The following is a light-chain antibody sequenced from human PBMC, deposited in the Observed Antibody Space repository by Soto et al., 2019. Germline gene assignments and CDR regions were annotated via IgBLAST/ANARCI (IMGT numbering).Light chain of an antibody. CDR2: AAS. V-gene: IGKV1-27*01. CDR1: QGITNY. Sequence: DVQMTQSPSSLSASVGDGVTITCRASQGITNYLAWYQQKPGKVPKLLIYAASTLQSGVPSRFSGSGSGTDFTITITTLKPEAVATYCCHKYDSSPLTFGGGTKVEIK. J-gene: IGKJ4*01. CDR3: HKYDSSPLT.